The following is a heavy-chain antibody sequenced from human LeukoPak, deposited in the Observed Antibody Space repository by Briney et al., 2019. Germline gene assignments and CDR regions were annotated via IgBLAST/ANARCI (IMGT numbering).Heavy chain of an antibody. CDR1: GFTFFTYS. Sequence: AGGSLRLSCAASGFTFFTYSMHWLRQAPGKGLEWVAVVSYDGSNKDYADSVRGRLTISRDNSKTTLYLQMNSLRPADTAVYYCARGVTEDTGVAQFDSWGQGSLVTVSS. CDR2: VSYDGSNK. V-gene: IGHV3-30*04. D-gene: IGHD3-3*01. J-gene: IGHJ4*02. CDR3: ARGVTEDTGVAQFDS.